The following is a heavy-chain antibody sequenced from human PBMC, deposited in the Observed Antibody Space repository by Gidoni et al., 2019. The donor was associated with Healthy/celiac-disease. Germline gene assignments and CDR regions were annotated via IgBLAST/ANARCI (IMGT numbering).Heavy chain of an antibody. D-gene: IGHD3-22*01. Sequence: QVQLQESGPGLVKPSQTLSLTCTVAGGSISSGAYYWSWSRQPPGKGLEWIGYIYYSGSTYYNPSLKSRVTISVDTSKNQFSLKLSSVTAADTAVYYCARVAEDYDSSGYSYYYFDYWGQGTLVTVSS. V-gene: IGHV4-30-4*01. CDR2: IYYSGST. CDR3: ARVAEDYDSSGYSYYYFDY. CDR1: GGSISSGAYY. J-gene: IGHJ4*02.